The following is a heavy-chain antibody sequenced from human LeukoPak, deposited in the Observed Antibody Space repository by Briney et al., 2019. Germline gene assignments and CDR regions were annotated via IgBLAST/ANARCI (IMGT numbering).Heavy chain of an antibody. CDR1: GYTFNSYG. CDR3: ARDRYLGGYYYYGMDV. Sequence: ASVKVSCKASGYTFNSYGIRWERQAPGRWLELMGWISAYNGNTNYAQKLQGRVTMTTDTSTSTAYMELRSLRSDDTAVYYCARDRYLGGYYYYGMDVWGQGTTVTVSS. D-gene: IGHD3-16*01. J-gene: IGHJ6*02. V-gene: IGHV1-18*01. CDR2: ISAYNGNT.